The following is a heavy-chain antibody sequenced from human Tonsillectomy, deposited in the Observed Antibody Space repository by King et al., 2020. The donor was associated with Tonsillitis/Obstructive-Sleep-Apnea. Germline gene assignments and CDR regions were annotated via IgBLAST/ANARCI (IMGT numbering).Heavy chain of an antibody. CDR3: ATEVATGAFDY. Sequence: VQLQESGPGLVKPSQTLSLTCTVSGGSISSGGYYWSWIRQHPGKGLEWIGYIYYSGSTSSNPSLKSRVTISLDTSKNQFSLRLTSVTAADTAVYYCATEVATGAFDYWGQGTLVTVSS. CDR2: IYYSGST. J-gene: IGHJ4*02. CDR1: GGSISSGGYY. D-gene: IGHD5-12*01. V-gene: IGHV4-31*03.